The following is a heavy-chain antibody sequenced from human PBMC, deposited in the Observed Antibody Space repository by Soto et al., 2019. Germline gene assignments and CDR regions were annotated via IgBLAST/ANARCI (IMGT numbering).Heavy chain of an antibody. V-gene: IGHV3-30*03. Sequence: GWSLRLSCTASGFTFSSYGMHWVRQAPGKGLEWVAVIAYDGGNKYHADSVKGRFSISRDNPKNTLYLQMNSLSAEDTAVYYCPRGVDPYYDILTGYYDYYYYGMDVWGQGNTVAVYS. J-gene: IGHJ6*02. CDR1: GFTFSSYG. D-gene: IGHD3-9*01. CDR3: PRGVDPYYDILTGYYDYYYYGMDV. CDR2: IAYDGGNK.